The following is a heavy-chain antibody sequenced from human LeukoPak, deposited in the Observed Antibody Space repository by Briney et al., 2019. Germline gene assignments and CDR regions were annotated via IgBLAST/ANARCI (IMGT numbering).Heavy chain of an antibody. D-gene: IGHD3-22*01. CDR2: INPNSGGT. V-gene: IGHV1-2*02. Sequence: GASVKVSCKASGYTFTGYYMHWVRQAPGQGLEWMGWINPNSGGTNYAQEFPGRHTMTRDTSISTAYMELSRLRSDDTAVYYWARGPMIDNYWGQGTLVTVSS. CDR3: ARGPMIDNY. CDR1: GYTFTGYY. J-gene: IGHJ4*02.